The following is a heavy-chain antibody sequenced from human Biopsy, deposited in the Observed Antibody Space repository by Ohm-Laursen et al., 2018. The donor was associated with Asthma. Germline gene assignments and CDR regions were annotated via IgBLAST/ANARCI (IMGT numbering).Heavy chain of an antibody. J-gene: IGHJ4*02. Sequence: SLRLSCAASGFTFSSYGMYWVRQAPGKGLEWVAVISYDGSNKYYADSVKGRFTISRDNAKNSLYLQMNSLRDEDTAVYYCTRFKRGYSYGYAGVFDYWGQGTLVTVSS. D-gene: IGHD5-18*01. CDR2: ISYDGSNK. CDR3: TRFKRGYSYGYAGVFDY. CDR1: GFTFSSYG. V-gene: IGHV3-30*03.